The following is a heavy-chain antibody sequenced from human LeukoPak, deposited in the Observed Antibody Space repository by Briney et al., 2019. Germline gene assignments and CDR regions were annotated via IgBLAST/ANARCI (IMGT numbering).Heavy chain of an antibody. Sequence: GGSLRLSCAASGFTFSSYVMSWVRQAPGKGLEWVSAISAYGGSTYYADSVKGRFTISRDNSKNTLYLQMNSLRAEDTAVYYCANLLPTYYFDYWAQGTLVTVSS. D-gene: IGHD3-16*01. CDR1: GFTFSSYV. CDR3: ANLLPTYYFDY. CDR2: ISAYGGST. J-gene: IGHJ4*02. V-gene: IGHV3-23*01.